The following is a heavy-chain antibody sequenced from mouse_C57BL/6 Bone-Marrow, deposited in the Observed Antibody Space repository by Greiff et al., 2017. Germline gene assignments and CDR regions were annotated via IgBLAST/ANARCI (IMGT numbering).Heavy chain of an antibody. CDR3: ARLRFDD. J-gene: IGHJ2*01. Sequence: DVMLVESGGDLVKPGGSLKLSCAASGFTFSSYGMSWVRQTPDKRLEWVATISSGGSYTYYPDSVKGRFAISRDNAKNTLYLQMSSLKSEDTAMYYCARLRFDDWGQGTTLTVSS. V-gene: IGHV5-6*02. CDR1: GFTFSSYG. D-gene: IGHD1-1*01. CDR2: ISSGGSYT.